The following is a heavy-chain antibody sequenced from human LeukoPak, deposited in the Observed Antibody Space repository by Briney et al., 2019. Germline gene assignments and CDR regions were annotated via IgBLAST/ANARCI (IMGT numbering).Heavy chain of an antibody. V-gene: IGHV3-74*01. J-gene: IGHJ4*02. D-gene: IGHD1-26*01. Sequence: GGSLRLSCAASGFTFSSYWMHWVRQAPGKGLVWVSRINSDGSSTSYADSVKGRFTISRDNAKNTLYLQMHSLRAEDTAVYYCARDQFSGGRIDYFDYWGQGTLVTVSS. CDR2: INSDGSST. CDR3: ARDQFSGGRIDYFDY. CDR1: GFTFSSYW.